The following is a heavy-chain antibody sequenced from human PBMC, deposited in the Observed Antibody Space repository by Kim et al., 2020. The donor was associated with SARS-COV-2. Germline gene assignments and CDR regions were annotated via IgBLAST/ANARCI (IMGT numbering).Heavy chain of an antibody. CDR3: ARHFGGGYCSGGSCYSGLNWFDP. D-gene: IGHD2-15*01. J-gene: IGHJ5*02. CDR2: IDPSDSYT. V-gene: IGHV5-10-1*01. CDR1: GYSFTSYW. Sequence: GESLKISCKGSGYSFTSYWISWVLQMPGKGLEWMGRIDPSDSYTNYSPSFQGHVTISADKSISTAYLQWSSLKASDTAMYYCARHFGGGYCSGGSCYSGLNWFDPWRQGTLVTVSS.